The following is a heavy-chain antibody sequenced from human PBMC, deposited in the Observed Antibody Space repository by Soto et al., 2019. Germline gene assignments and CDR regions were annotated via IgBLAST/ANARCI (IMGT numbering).Heavy chain of an antibody. J-gene: IGHJ5*02. V-gene: IGHV3-30-3*01. CDR2: ISYDGSNK. Sequence: QVQLVESGGGVVQPGRSLRLSCAASGFTFSSYAMHWVRQAPGKGLEWVAVISYDGSNKYYADSVKGRFTISRDNSKNTLYLQMNSLRAEDTAVHYCARDRTIFGVVLTTPFDPWGQGTLVTVSS. CDR3: ARDRTIFGVVLTTPFDP. D-gene: IGHD3-3*01. CDR1: GFTFSSYA.